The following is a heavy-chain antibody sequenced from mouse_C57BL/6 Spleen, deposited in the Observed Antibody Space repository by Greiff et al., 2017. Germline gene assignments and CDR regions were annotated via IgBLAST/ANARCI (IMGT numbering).Heavy chain of an antibody. CDR2: INYDGSST. D-gene: IGHD2-12*01. CDR3: AREDDGAWFAY. V-gene: IGHV5-16*01. CDR1: GFTFSDYY. Sequence: EVQLVESEGGLVQPGSSMKLSCTASGFTFSDYYMAWVRQVPEKGLEWVANINYDGSSTYYLDSLKSRFIISRDNAKNILYLQMSSLKSEDTATYYCAREDDGAWFAYWGQGTLVTVSA. J-gene: IGHJ3*01.